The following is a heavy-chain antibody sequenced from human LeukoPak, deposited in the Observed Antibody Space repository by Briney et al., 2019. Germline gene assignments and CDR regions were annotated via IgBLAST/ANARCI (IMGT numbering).Heavy chain of an antibody. D-gene: IGHD2-15*01. V-gene: IGHV3-23*01. J-gene: IGHJ4*02. CDR1: GFTFVNYA. Sequence: GGSLTLSCAASGFTFVNYAMTWVRQAPGKGLQCVSTIINTGGDTYYADSVKGRFTISRDNSKNTLYLQMSSLRVEDTAIYYCAKGHVATGSLYYFDFWGQGTLVTVSS. CDR2: IINTGGDT. CDR3: AKGHVATGSLYYFDF.